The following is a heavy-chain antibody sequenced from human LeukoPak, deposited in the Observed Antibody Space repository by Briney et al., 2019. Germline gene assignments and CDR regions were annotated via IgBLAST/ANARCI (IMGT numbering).Heavy chain of an antibody. V-gene: IGHV3-23*03. D-gene: IGHD6-19*01. CDR1: GFTFSSYA. J-gene: IGHJ4*02. CDR3: ARDSNGPAF. Sequence: GGSLRLSCAASGFTFSSYAMSWVRQAPGKGLEWVSVIYSSGGTFYSDSVKGRFTISRDYSQNTLYLQMNSLRVDDTAIYYCARDSNGPAFWGQGILVTVSS. CDR2: IYSSGGT.